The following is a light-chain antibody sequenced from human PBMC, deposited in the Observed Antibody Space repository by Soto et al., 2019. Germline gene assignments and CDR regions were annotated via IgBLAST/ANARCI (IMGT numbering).Light chain of an antibody. CDR3: SSYTTSSTFVV. Sequence: QSALTQPPSVSGSPGQSVTISCAGTSSDVGRYNRVPWYQQPPGAAPKLMIYEVTNRPSGVPDRFSGSKSGNTASLTISGLQAEDEADYYCSSYTTSSTFVVFGGGTKLTVL. CDR1: SSDVGRYNR. J-gene: IGLJ2*01. CDR2: EVT. V-gene: IGLV2-18*02.